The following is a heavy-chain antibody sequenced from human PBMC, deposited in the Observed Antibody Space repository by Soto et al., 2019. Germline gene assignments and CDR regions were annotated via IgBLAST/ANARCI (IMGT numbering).Heavy chain of an antibody. CDR1: GYTLTELS. V-gene: IGHV1-24*01. CDR2: FDPEDGET. D-gene: IGHD2-15*01. J-gene: IGHJ1*01. Sequence: ASVKVSCKVSGYTLTELSMHWVRQAPGKGLEWMGGFDPEDGETIYAQKFQGRVTITADESTSTAYMELSSLRSEDTAVYYCAVKIYLAAIGAEYFQHWGQGTLVTVSS. CDR3: AVKIYLAAIGAEYFQH.